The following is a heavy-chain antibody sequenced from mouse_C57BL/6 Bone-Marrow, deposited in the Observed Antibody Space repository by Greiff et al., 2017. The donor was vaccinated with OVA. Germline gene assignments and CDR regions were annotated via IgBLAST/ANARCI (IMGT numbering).Heavy chain of an antibody. CDR2: ISYDGSN. CDR1: GYSITSGYY. CDR3: ARDYGSWFAY. V-gene: IGHV3-6*01. Sequence: EVQLVESGPGLVKPSQSLSLTCSVTGYSITSGYYWNWIRQFPGNKLEWMGYISYDGSNNYNPSLKNRISITRDTSKNQFFLKLNSVTTKDTATYYCARDYGSWFAYWGQGTLVTVSA. J-gene: IGHJ3*01. D-gene: IGHD1-1*01.